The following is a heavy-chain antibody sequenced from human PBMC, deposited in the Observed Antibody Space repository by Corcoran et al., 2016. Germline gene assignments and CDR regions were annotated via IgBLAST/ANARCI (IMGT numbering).Heavy chain of an antibody. D-gene: IGHD3-22*01. J-gene: IGHJ6*02. CDR2: ISYDGSNK. V-gene: IGHV3-30*18. CDR1: GFTFSSYG. Sequence: QVQLVESGGGVVQPGRSLRLSCAASGFTFSSYGMHWVRQAPGKGLEWVAVISYDGSNKYYADSVKGRFTISRDNSKNTLYLQMNRLRAEDTAVYYCAKDQISGYYYYYYGMDVWGQGTTVTVSS. CDR3: AKDQISGYYYYYYGMDV.